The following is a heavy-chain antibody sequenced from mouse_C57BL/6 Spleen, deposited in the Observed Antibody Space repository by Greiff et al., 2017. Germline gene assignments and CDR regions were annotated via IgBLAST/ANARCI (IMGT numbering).Heavy chain of an antibody. CDR2: ISDGGSYT. J-gene: IGHJ2*01. V-gene: IGHV5-4*03. CDR3: ASDRESLEYYFDY. D-gene: IGHD3-3*01. Sequence: EVKLMESGGGLVKPGGSLKLSCAASGFTFSSYAMSWVRQTTEKRLEWVATISDGGSYTYYPDNVKGRFTISRDNAKNNLYLQMSHLKSEDTAMYYCASDRESLEYYFDYWGQGTTLTVSS. CDR1: GFTFSSYA.